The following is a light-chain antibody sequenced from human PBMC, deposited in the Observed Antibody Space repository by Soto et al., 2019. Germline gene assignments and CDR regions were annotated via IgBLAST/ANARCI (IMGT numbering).Light chain of an antibody. CDR1: SSDVGTYKY. CDR3: SSYAGSNNFV. CDR2: EVT. V-gene: IGLV2-8*01. Sequence: QSVLTQPPSASGSPEQSVTISRTGTSSDVGTYKYVSWYQQHPGKAPKLMIYEVTKRPSGVPDRFSGSKSGNTASLTVSGLQAEDEADYYCSSYAGSNNFVFGTGTKVTVL. J-gene: IGLJ1*01.